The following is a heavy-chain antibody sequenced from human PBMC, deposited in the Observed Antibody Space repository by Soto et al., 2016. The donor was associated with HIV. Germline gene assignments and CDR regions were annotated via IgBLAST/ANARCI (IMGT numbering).Heavy chain of an antibody. V-gene: IGHV3-11*05. CDR3: ARVRNSSGWNYYLDL. D-gene: IGHD6-19*01. J-gene: IGHJ2*01. Sequence: VQLVESGGGLVKPGGSLRLSCAASGFTFKDYYMTWIRQAPGKGLEWISYISSSSTYTNDADSVKGRFTISRDDAKNLLFLQMNSLRAEDTAVFHCARVRNSSGWNYYLDLWGRGALVTVSS. CDR1: GFTFKDYY. CDR2: ISSSSTYT.